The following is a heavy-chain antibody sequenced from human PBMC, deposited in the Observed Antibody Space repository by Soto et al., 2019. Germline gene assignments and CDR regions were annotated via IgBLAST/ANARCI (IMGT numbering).Heavy chain of an antibody. J-gene: IGHJ6*04. Sequence: GGSLRLSCAASGFTFSSYSMNWVRQAPGKGLEWVSSISSSSSYIYYADSVKGRFTISRDNAKNSLYLQMNSLRAEDTAVYYCARDHKRFLEWGVWGKGTTVTVSS. CDR1: GFTFSSYS. D-gene: IGHD3-3*01. CDR3: ARDHKRFLEWGV. V-gene: IGHV3-21*01. CDR2: ISSSSSYI.